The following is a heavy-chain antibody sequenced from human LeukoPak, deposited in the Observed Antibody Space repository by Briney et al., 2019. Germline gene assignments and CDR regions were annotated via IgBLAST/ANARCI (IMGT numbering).Heavy chain of an antibody. J-gene: IGHJ4*02. Sequence: SETLSLTCTVSGGSISSYYWSWIRQPPGKGLQWIGSIYYSGTTNYNASLKSQLTISVDTSKHQFSLKLRSVSPWDTAIYDCPCGGDSSGPNNYWDQGTLVTVSS. CDR1: GGSISSYY. CDR3: PCGGDSSGPNNY. CDR2: IYYSGTT. V-gene: IGHV4-59*01. D-gene: IGHD3-22*01.